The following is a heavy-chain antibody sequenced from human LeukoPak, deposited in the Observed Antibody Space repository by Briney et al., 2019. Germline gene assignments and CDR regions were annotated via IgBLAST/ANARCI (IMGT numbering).Heavy chain of an antibody. CDR1: GYTFTGYY. Sequence: ASVKVSRKASGYTFTGYYMHWVRQAPGQGLEWMGWINPNSGGTNYAQKFQGRVTMTRDTSISTAYMELSRLRSDDTAVYYCARIQMATIDFDYWGQGTLVTVSS. CDR3: ARIQMATIDFDY. J-gene: IGHJ4*02. CDR2: INPNSGGT. D-gene: IGHD5-24*01. V-gene: IGHV1-2*02.